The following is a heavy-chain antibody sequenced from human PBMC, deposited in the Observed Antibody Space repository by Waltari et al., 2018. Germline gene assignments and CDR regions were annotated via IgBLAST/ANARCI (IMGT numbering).Heavy chain of an antibody. Sequence: QVQLVQSGAEVKKPGSSVKVSCKASGGTFSSYAISWVRQAPGQGLGWMGGVIPIFGTANYAKKFQGRVTITADESTSTAYMELSSLRSEDTAVYYCARDSVSSGWSIPRGLNWFDPWGQGTLVTVSS. D-gene: IGHD6-19*01. V-gene: IGHV1-69*19. CDR3: ARDSVSSGWSIPRGLNWFDP. CDR1: GGTFSSYA. J-gene: IGHJ5*02. CDR2: VIPIFGTA.